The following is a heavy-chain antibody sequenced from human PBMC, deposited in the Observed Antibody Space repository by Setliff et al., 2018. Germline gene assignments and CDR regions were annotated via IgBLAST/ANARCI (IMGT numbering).Heavy chain of an antibody. V-gene: IGHV3-11*04. Sequence: PGGSLRLSCAASGFTVSDNYMNWVRQAPGKGLEWVSVINTGDGIIYYAPSVKGRFTISRDNAKNSLFLQMNSLRADDTAVYYCVRDSPIRLGVLHSWGQGTLVTVSS. D-gene: IGHD2-8*02. CDR2: INTGDGII. CDR1: GFTVSDNY. CDR3: VRDSPIRLGVLHS. J-gene: IGHJ4*02.